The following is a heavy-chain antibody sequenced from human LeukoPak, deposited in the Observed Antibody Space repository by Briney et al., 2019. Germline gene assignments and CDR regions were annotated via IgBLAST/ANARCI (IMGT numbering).Heavy chain of an antibody. CDR1: GFTFSSYE. CDR3: ARSLDSEYFQH. V-gene: IGHV3-48*03. CDR2: ISSSGSTI. Sequence: GGSLRLSCAASGFTFSSYEMNWVRQAPGKGLEWVSYISSSGSTIYYADSVQDRFTISRDNAKNSLYLQMNSLRAEDTAVYYCARSLDSEYFQHWGQGTLVTVSS. J-gene: IGHJ1*01.